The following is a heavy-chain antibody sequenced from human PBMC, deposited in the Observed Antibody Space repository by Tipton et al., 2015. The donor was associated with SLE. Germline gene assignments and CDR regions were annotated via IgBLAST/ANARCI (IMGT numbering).Heavy chain of an antibody. CDR2: INHSGTT. CDR3: ARGLTLEWSVQWFDP. CDR1: GGSFSGYY. Sequence: TLSLTCAVYGGSFSGYYWSWIRQPPGKGLEWIGEINHSGTTNYNPSLKSRVTISVDTSKNQFSLKLSSVTAADTAIYYCARGLTLEWSVQWFDPWGQGTLVTVSS. D-gene: IGHD3-3*01. V-gene: IGHV4-34*01. J-gene: IGHJ5*02.